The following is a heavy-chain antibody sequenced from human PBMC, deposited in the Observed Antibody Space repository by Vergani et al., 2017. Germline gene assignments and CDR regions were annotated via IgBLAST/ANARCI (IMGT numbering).Heavy chain of an antibody. CDR3: ASDTHSGQRADR. Sequence: QVQLQESGPGLVKSSETLSLTCSVSFDSIRNLYCNWIRQPPGKGLEWIGCIHYSENTNYNPSLKTRVTISVDTSKNQFSLTLTSVTAADTAVYYCASDTHSGQRADRWGQEILVTVTS. CDR2: IHYSENT. J-gene: IGHJ5*02. CDR1: FDSIRNLY. D-gene: IGHD6-19*01. V-gene: IGHV4-59*11.